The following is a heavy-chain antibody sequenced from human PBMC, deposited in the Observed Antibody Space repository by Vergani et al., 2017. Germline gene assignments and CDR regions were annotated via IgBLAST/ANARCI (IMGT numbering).Heavy chain of an antibody. CDR2: ISAYNGNT. J-gene: IGHJ6*02. CDR3: ARDPDIVVVPAAPYYYYYYGMDV. Sequence: QVQLVQSGAEVKKPGASVKVSCKASGYTFTSYGISWVRQAPGQGLEWMGWISAYNGNTNYAQKLQGRVNMTTDTSTSTAYMELRSLGSDDTAVYYCARDPDIVVVPAAPYYYYYYGMDVWGQGTTVTVSS. D-gene: IGHD2-2*01. V-gene: IGHV1-18*04. CDR1: GYTFTSYG.